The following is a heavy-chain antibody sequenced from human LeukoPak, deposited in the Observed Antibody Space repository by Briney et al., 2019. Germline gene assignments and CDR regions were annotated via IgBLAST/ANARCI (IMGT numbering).Heavy chain of an antibody. CDR2: IGNTET. D-gene: IGHD5-18*01. CDR1: GFPFEANA. J-gene: IGHJ4*02. V-gene: IGHV3-23*01. CDR3: AKDWIQFNRVFDCFDS. Sequence: GGSLRLSCATSGFPFEANAMSWVRQAPGKGLEWVATIGNTETFYADSVTGRFTISRDNSKNTVNLQMNRLRVEDTAIYYCAKDWIQFNRVFDCFDSWGQGTLVTVSS.